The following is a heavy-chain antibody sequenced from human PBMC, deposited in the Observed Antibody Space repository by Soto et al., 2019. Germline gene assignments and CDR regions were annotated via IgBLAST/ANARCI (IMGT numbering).Heavy chain of an antibody. D-gene: IGHD6-13*01. V-gene: IGHV1-18*03. CDR2: ISAYNGNT. Sequence: ASVKVSCKASGYTFSNYGVSWVRQAPGQGLEWMGWISAYNGNTHYAQKFRGRVTITSDRSVSTAYMELSSLRSEDMVVYSCVPGGSSWTKMVAFDIWGQGTMVTVSS. CDR3: VPGGSSWTKMVAFDI. J-gene: IGHJ3*02. CDR1: GYTFSNYG.